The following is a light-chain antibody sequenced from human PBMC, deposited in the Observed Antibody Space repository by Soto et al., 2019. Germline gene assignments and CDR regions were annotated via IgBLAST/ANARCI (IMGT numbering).Light chain of an antibody. V-gene: IGKV3-11*01. Sequence: EIVLTQSPAILSMSPGERATLSCRASQSVSSYFAWYQQKPCQAPRLLIYDASNRATGVPARCSGSGSGTDFTLTISSPEAEDFAVYYCPQRRYWRVTFGQGTKVEIK. CDR3: PQRRYWRVT. CDR2: DAS. CDR1: QSVSSY. J-gene: IGKJ1*01.